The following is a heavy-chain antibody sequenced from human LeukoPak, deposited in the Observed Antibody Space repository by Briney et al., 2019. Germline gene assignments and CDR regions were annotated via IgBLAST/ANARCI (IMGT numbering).Heavy chain of an antibody. Sequence: GGSLRLSRAAPGFTFSSYAMSWVRQVPGKGLEWVSYITSSGNTIYYANSVKGRFTISRDNAKNSLYLQMNSLRAEDTAVYYCAKGSPRYWGQGTLVTVSS. CDR2: ITSSGNTI. J-gene: IGHJ4*02. V-gene: IGHV3-48*03. CDR3: AKGSPRY. CDR1: GFTFSSYA.